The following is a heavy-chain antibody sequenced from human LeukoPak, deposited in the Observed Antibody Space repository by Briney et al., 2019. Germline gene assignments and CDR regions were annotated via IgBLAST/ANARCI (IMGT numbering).Heavy chain of an antibody. V-gene: IGHV4-34*01. D-gene: IGHD6-6*01. Sequence: SETLSLTCAVYGGSFGGYYWTWIRQPPGKGLEWIGEINHSGSTNNNPSLKSRVTISVDTSKNQFSLRLNSVTAADTAVYYCARASAYSSSSGVNYWDQGTLVTVSS. CDR2: INHSGST. CDR1: GGSFGGYY. CDR3: ARASAYSSSSGVNY. J-gene: IGHJ4*02.